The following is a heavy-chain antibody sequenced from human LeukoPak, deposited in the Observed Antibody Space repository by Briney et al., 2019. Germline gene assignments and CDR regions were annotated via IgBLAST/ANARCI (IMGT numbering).Heavy chain of an antibody. CDR2: ISGSGGSA. V-gene: IGHV3-23*01. Sequence: GGSLRLSCAASGFTFSSYAMSWVRQAPGKGLEWVSDISGSGGSAYYADSVKGRFTISRDNSKNSLYLQMNSLRAEDTAVYYCAKDGTSGSDAGMVHIDYWGQGTLVTVSS. CDR3: AKDGTSGSDAGMVHIDY. CDR1: GFTFSSYA. D-gene: IGHD1-26*01. J-gene: IGHJ4*02.